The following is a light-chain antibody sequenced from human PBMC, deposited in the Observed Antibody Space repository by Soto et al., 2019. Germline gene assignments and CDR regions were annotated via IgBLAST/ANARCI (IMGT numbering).Light chain of an antibody. CDR3: CSYAGSSTLV. V-gene: IGLV2-23*01. CDR1: SSDI. Sequence: QSALTQPASVSGSPGQSITISCTGTSSDIVSWYQQHPGKAPKLIIYEGSKRPSGVSNRFSGSKSGNTASLTISVLQAEDEAYYYCCSYAGSSTLVFGGGTKLTVL. CDR2: EGS. J-gene: IGLJ2*01.